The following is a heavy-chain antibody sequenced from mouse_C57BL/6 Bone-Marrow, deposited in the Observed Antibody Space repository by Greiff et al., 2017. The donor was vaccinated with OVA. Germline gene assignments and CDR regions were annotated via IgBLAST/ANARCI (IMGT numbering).Heavy chain of an antibody. J-gene: IGHJ1*03. CDR1: GYTFTNYW. CDR2: IYPGGGYT. D-gene: IGHD1-1*01. CDR3: ARSYGNYWYVDV. V-gene: IGHV1-63*01. Sequence: VQLQQSGAELVRPGTSVKMSCKASGYTFTNYWIGWAKQRPGHGLEWIGDIYPGGGYTNYNEKFKGKATLTADKSSSTAYMQFSSLTSEDSAIYYCARSYGNYWYVDVWGTGTTVTVSS.